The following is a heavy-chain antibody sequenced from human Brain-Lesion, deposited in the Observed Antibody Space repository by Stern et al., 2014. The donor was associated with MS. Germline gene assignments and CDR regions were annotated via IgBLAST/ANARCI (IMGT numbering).Heavy chain of an antibody. V-gene: IGHV3-23*04. CDR3: AKWPHHIAVAGTRYFQH. CDR2: ITGRGGPT. D-gene: IGHD6-19*01. Sequence: EMQLVESGGGLVQPGGSLRLSCAASGFSFSTYAMSWVRQTPGKGLQGVSVITGRGGPTDSADSVKGRFTISRDNSKNTLYLQMDSLRADDTAVYYCAKWPHHIAVAGTRYFQHWGQGTLVTVSS. J-gene: IGHJ1*01. CDR1: GFSFSTYA.